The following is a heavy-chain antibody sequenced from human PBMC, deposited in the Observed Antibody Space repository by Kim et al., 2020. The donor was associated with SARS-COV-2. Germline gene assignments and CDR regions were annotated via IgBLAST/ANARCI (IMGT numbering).Heavy chain of an antibody. D-gene: IGHD1-26*01. Sequence: GGSLRLSCAASGFTFDDYAMHWVRQAPGKGLEWVSGISWNSGSIGYADSVKGRFTISRDNAKNSLYLQMNSLRAEDTALYYCAKEVVGGAFDIWGQGTMVTVSS. CDR1: GFTFDDYA. CDR3: AKEVVGGAFDI. CDR2: ISWNSGSI. J-gene: IGHJ3*02. V-gene: IGHV3-9*01.